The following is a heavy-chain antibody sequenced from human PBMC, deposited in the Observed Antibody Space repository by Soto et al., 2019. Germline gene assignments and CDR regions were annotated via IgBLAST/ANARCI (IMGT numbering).Heavy chain of an antibody. CDR3: AKANGDYSSGNFYLPFDS. D-gene: IGHD3-10*01. Sequence: PGGSLRLSCAASEFTFSSHAMSWVRQAPGKGLEWVSTLSSSGGSAYYADSVKSRFTISRDNSKNTLYLQMKSLRAEDTAVYYCAKANGDYSSGNFYLPFDSWGQGTLVTVSS. CDR1: EFTFSSHA. CDR2: LSSSGGSA. V-gene: IGHV3-23*01. J-gene: IGHJ4*02.